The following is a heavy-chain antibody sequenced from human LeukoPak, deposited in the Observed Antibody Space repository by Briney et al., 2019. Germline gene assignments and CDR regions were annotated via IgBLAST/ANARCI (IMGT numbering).Heavy chain of an antibody. V-gene: IGHV5-51*01. CDR3: ARLARERTMVRGVIPSYYYYMDV. CDR1: GYSFTSYW. CDR2: IYPGDSDT. J-gene: IGHJ6*03. D-gene: IGHD3-10*01. Sequence: GESLKISCKGSGYSFTSYWIGWVRQMPGKGLEWMGIIYPGDSDTRYSPSFQGQVTISADKSISTAYLQWSSLKASDTAMYYCARLARERTMVRGVIPSYYYYMDVWGKGTTVTISS.